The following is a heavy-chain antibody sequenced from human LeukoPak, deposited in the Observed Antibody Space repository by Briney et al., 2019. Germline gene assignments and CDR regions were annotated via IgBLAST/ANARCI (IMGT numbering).Heavy chain of an antibody. CDR3: ARDQHSSSSVFDP. V-gene: IGHV1-2*02. J-gene: IGHJ5*02. Sequence: GASVKVSCKTSGYIFIGYYMHWVRQAPGQGLEWMGWINPNSGGTNYAQKFQGRVTMTRDTSISTAYMELSRLRSDDTAVYYCARDQHSSSSVFDPWGQGTLVTVSS. D-gene: IGHD6-13*01. CDR1: GYIFIGYY. CDR2: INPNSGGT.